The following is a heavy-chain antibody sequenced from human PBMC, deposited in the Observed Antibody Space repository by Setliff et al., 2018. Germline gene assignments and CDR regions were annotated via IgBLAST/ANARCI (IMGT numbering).Heavy chain of an antibody. CDR2: INHSGST. Sequence: KSSETLSLTCAVYGGSFSGYYWSWIRQPPGKGLEWIGEINHSGSTNYNPSLKSRVTIVDTSKNQFSLKLSSVTAADTAVYYCARGRGISMIVVVTHDAFDIWGQGTMVTVSS. CDR3: ARGRGISMIVVVTHDAFDI. V-gene: IGHV4-34*01. D-gene: IGHD3-22*01. J-gene: IGHJ3*02. CDR1: GGSFSGYY.